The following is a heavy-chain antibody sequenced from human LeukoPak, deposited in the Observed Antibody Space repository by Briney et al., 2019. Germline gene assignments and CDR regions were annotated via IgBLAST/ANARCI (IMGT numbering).Heavy chain of an antibody. CDR2: INPNSGGT. J-gene: IGHJ4*02. D-gene: IGHD6-19*01. Sequence: ASVKVSCKASGYTFTCYYMHWVRQAPGQGLEWMGWINPNSGGTNYAQKFQGRVTMTRDTFISTAYMELSRLRSDDTAVYYCARVQYSSGWYEGDYWGQGTLVTVSS. V-gene: IGHV1-2*02. CDR3: ARVQYSSGWYEGDY. CDR1: GYTFTCYY.